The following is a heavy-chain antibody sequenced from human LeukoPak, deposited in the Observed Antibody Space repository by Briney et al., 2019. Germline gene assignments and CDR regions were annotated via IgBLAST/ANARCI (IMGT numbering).Heavy chain of an antibody. J-gene: IGHJ3*02. CDR3: AREADAFDI. V-gene: IGHV3-30*03. CDR1: GFTFGNYV. Sequence: GGSLRLSCAASGFTFGNYVMHWVRQAPGKGLEWVAGISQDESNKYYTDSVKGRFTISRDNSKNTLFLQMNSLSIEDTAVYYCAREADAFDIWGQGTMVTVSS. CDR2: ISQDESNK.